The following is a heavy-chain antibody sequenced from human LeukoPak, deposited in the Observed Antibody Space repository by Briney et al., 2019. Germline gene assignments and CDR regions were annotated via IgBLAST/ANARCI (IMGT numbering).Heavy chain of an antibody. D-gene: IGHD4-11*01. CDR1: GFTVSSNY. CDR2: IYSGGST. CDR3: ARAGDSNWDGV. J-gene: IGHJ4*02. Sequence: GGSLRLSCAASGFTVSSNYMSWVRQAPGKGLEWVSVIYSGGSTYYADSVKGRFTISRDNSKNTLYLQMNSLRAEDTAVYYCARAGDSNWDGVWGQGTLVTVSS. V-gene: IGHV3-53*01.